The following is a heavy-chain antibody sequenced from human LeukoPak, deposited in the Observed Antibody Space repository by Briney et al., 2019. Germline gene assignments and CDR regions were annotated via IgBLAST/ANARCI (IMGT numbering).Heavy chain of an antibody. Sequence: GGSLRLSCAASGFTFSSDAMHWVRQAPGKGLEWVAVISYDGSNKYYADSVKGRFTISRDNSKNTLYLQMNSLRSEDTAVYYCARAALRLLDYWGQGTLVTVSS. CDR1: GFTFSSDA. J-gene: IGHJ4*02. D-gene: IGHD2-21*01. V-gene: IGHV3-30-3*01. CDR3: ARAALRLLDY. CDR2: ISYDGSNK.